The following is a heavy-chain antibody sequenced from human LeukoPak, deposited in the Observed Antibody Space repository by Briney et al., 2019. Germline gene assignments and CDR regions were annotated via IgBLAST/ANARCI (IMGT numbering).Heavy chain of an antibody. CDR3: AKHSTTWYVDY. CDR2: ISGSGGST. CDR1: GFTFSDYY. D-gene: IGHD6-13*01. J-gene: IGHJ4*02. V-gene: IGHV3-23*01. Sequence: GGSLRLSCAASGFTFSDYYMSWIRQAPGKGLEWVSGISGSGGSTYYADSVKGRFTISRDNSKNTLYLQMNSLRAEDTALYYCAKHSTTWYVDYWGQGTLVTVSS.